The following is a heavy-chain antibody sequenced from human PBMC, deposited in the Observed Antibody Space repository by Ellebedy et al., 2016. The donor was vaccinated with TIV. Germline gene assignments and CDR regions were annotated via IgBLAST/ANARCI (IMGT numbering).Heavy chain of an antibody. CDR2: INPNSGGT. D-gene: IGHD6-13*01. CDR1: GYTFTGYY. CDR3: ARLSIAAAGTGWFDP. V-gene: IGHV1-2*04. Sequence: ASVKVSCXASGYTFTGYYMHWVRQAPGQGLEWMGWINPNSGGTNYAQKFQGWVTMTRDTSISTAYMELSRLRSDDTAVYYCARLSIAAAGTGWFDPWGQGTLVTVSS. J-gene: IGHJ5*02.